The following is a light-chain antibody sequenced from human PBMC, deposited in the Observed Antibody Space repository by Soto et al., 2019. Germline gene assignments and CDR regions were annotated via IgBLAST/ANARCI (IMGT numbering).Light chain of an antibody. CDR1: SSDVGGYNY. CDR3: SSYTSSSTLVG. V-gene: IGLV2-14*01. J-gene: IGLJ2*01. CDR2: EVS. Sequence: QSVLTQPASVSGSPGQSITISCTGTSSDVGGYNYVSWYQHHPGKAPKLMISEVSNRPSGVSNRFSGSKSGNTASLTISGRQAEDEADYYCSSYTSSSTLVGFGGGAKRTVL.